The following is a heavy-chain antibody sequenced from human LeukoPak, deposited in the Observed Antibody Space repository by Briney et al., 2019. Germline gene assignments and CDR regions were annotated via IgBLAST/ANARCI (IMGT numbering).Heavy chain of an antibody. J-gene: IGHJ4*02. D-gene: IGHD3-10*01. Sequence: GGSLRLSCAASGFTFSSYWMHWVRQAPGKGLVWVSHINRDGRRTNYADSVKGRFTISRDNAKNTLYLQMNSLRAEDTAVYYCARERGDLDYWGQGTLVTVSS. V-gene: IGHV3-74*01. CDR1: GFTFSSYW. CDR3: ARERGDLDY. CDR2: INRDGRRT.